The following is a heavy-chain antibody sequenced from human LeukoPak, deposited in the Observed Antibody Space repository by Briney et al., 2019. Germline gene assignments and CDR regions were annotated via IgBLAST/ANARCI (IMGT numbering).Heavy chain of an antibody. CDR3: AKDAQRGFDYSNSLEH. CDR2: ISGSSHMS. J-gene: IGHJ4*02. CDR1: GFTFSNHA. D-gene: IGHD4-11*01. Sequence: GGSLRLSCAASGFTFSNHAMSWVRQAPGKGLEWVSGISGSSHMSHYADSVKGRFTISRDNFKNTVSLQMNSLRAEDTAVYYCAKDAQRGFDYSNSLEHWGQGSLVTVSS. V-gene: IGHV3-23*01.